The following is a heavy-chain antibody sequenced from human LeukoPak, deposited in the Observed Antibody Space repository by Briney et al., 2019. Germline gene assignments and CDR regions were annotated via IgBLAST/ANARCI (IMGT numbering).Heavy chain of an antibody. Sequence: GGSLRLSCAASGFTFSSYWMSWVRQAPGKWLEWVAVISYDGSNKYYADSVKGRFTISRDNSKNTLYQQMNSLRAEDTAVYYCAAQDSGLRPVGMDVWGKGTTVTVSS. D-gene: IGHD3-10*01. V-gene: IGHV3-30*03. CDR2: ISYDGSNK. J-gene: IGHJ6*04. CDR1: GFTFSSYW. CDR3: AAQDSGLRPVGMDV.